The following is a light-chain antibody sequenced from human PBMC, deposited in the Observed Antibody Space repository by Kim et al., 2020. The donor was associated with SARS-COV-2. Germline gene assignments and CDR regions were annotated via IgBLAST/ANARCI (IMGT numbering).Light chain of an antibody. J-gene: IGLJ3*02. CDR1: NSDVGGYKS. CDR2: DVG. CDR3: SSYTSSTTRV. V-gene: IGLV2-14*01. Sequence: QSALTQPASVSGSPGQSITISCTGSNSDVGGYKSVSWYQQHPGKAPKLIIFDVGDRPSGVSDRFSASKSGNTAPLTISGLQAEDEADYYCSSYTSSTTRVFGGGTQLTVL.